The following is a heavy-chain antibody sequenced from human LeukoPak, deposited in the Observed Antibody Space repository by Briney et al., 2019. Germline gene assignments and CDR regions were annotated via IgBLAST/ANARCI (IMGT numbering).Heavy chain of an antibody. J-gene: IGHJ4*02. Sequence: GGSLSPSFAASGFTFSSFGMHWVRRAPGKGLEWVAVISYDGSNPYYADSVKGRFTISRDNSKNTLYLQMNSLRAEDTAVYYCAKDHYDYIGGTYRDFDYWGQGTLVTVSS. CDR1: GFTFSSFG. CDR2: ISYDGSNP. D-gene: IGHD3-16*02. CDR3: AKDHYDYIGGTYRDFDY. V-gene: IGHV3-30*18.